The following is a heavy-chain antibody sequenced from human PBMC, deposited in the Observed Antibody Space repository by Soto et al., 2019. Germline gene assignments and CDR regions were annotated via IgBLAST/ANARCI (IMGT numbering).Heavy chain of an antibody. D-gene: IGHD3-22*01. CDR1: GGSVSTYY. CDR3: ARTYDDSGPNSGGYGFDI. CDR2: IYYSGST. V-gene: IGHV4-59*02. J-gene: IGHJ3*02. Sequence: SETLSLTCTVSGGSVSTYYWSWIRQPPGKGLEWIAYIYYSGSTSYNPSLKSRVTISVDTSKNQFSLKLSSVTAADTAVYYCARTYDDSGPNSGGYGFDIWGQGTMVT.